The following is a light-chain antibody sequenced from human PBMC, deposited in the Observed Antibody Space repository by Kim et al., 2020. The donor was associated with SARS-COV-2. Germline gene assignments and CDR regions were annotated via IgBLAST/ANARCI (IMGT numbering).Light chain of an antibody. V-gene: IGKV2-28*01. CDR1: QSLLLSNGFNY. CDR2: LGS. J-gene: IGKJ2*01. Sequence: DIVMTQSPRSLPVIPGESASISCRSSQSLLLSNGFNYLDWYLQRPGQSPQLLIYLGSNRASGVPDRFSGSVSGTDFTLKISRVEAEDAGVYYCMQALQRGTFGQGTKLEIK. CDR3: MQALQRGT.